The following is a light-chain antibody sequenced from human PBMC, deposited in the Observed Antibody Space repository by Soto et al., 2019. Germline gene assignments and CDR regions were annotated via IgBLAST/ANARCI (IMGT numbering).Light chain of an antibody. CDR1: QSVRSH. J-gene: IGKJ5*01. CDR2: AAS. Sequence: EIVMTQSPATLSVSPGDRATLSCRSSQSVRSHLAWYQQKPDQAPRLLIYAASTRATGIPARFSGSGSGTEFTLTISSLQSEDFAVYSCQQYKNWPPITFGQGTRLEIK. CDR3: QQYKNWPPIT. V-gene: IGKV3-15*01.